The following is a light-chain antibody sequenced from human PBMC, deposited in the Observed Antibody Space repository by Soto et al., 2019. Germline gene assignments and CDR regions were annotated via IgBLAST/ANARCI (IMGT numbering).Light chain of an antibody. CDR2: AAS. V-gene: IGKV1-39*01. J-gene: IGKJ4*01. CDR1: QSISSY. CDR3: QKYNSAPLT. Sequence: LQMTHSPSSLSASXVGRVTITXXASQSISSYLNWYQQKPGKAPKLLIYAASSLQSGVPSRFSGSGSGTDFTLTISSLQPEDVATYYCQKYNSAPLTFGGGTKVDI.